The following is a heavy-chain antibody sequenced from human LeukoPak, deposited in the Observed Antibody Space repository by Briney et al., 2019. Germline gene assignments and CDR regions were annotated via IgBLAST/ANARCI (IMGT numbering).Heavy chain of an antibody. CDR3: ARQVRGDGRGAFDP. Sequence: GGSLRLSCEASGFTVSSNYMNWLRQAPGKGLEWVAVLYSGGYISYADSVKGRFTISRDNSKNTLNLQMDGLRAEDTAVYYCARQVRGDGRGAFDPWGQGTLVTVSS. V-gene: IGHV3-66*04. J-gene: IGHJ5*02. CDR1: GFTVSSNY. CDR2: LYSGGYI. D-gene: IGHD2-21*02.